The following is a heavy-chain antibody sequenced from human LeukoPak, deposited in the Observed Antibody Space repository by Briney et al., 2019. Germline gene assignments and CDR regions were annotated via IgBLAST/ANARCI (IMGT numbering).Heavy chain of an antibody. CDR3: ARERYIASDSFDI. V-gene: IGHV4-4*07. Sequence: SETLSLTCHVSGGSMNEYFWSWIRQPAGKGLEWIGRFFSSANTDYNPSLVSRVTMSADTSKNQFSLRLTSVTAADSAVYFCARERYIASDSFDIWGPGTLVTVSS. J-gene: IGHJ3*02. CDR2: FFSSANT. CDR1: GGSMNEYF. D-gene: IGHD5-24*01.